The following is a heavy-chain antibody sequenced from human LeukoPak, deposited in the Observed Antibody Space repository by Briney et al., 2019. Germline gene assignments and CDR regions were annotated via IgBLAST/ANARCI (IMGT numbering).Heavy chain of an antibody. D-gene: IGHD4-17*01. J-gene: IGHJ3*02. V-gene: IGHV3-23*01. CDR1: ESISSNYA. CDR2: ITGSGAGT. CDR3: AKDPNGDYFGAFDM. Sequence: GGSLRLSCAASESISSNYAVTWVRQAPGRGLEWVSSITGSGAGTSYADSVRGRFTISRDNSKSMVYVQMNSLRAEDTAIYYCAKDPNGDYFGAFDMWGQGTMVTVSS.